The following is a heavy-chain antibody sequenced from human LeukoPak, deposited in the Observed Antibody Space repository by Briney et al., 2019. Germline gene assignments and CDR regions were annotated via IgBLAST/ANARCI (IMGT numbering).Heavy chain of an antibody. D-gene: IGHD4-23*01. Sequence: GGSLRLSCAASGFTFDDYGMSWVRQAPGKGLEWVSGINWNGGSTGYADSVKGRSTISRDNAKNSLYLQMNSLRGEDTAVYYCARKENYGGNTDYWGQGTLVTVSS. V-gene: IGHV3-20*04. CDR1: GFTFDDYG. CDR3: ARKENYGGNTDY. J-gene: IGHJ4*02. CDR2: INWNGGST.